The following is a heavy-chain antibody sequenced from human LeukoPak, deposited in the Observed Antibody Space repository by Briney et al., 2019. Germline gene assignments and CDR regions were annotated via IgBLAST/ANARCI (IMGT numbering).Heavy chain of an antibody. J-gene: IGHJ3*02. CDR2: IIPIFGTA. D-gene: IGHD3-9*01. CDR3: ARDYGAYYDILTGHSGAFDI. Sequence: SVKVSCKASGGTFSSYAISWVRQAPGQGLEWTGGIIPIFGTANYAQKFQGRVTITADESTSTAYMELSSLRSEDTAVYYCARDYGAYYDILTGHSGAFDIWGQGTMVTVSS. CDR1: GGTFSSYA. V-gene: IGHV1-69*13.